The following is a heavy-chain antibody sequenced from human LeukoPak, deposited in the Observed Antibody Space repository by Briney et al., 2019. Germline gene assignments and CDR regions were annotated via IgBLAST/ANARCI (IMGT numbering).Heavy chain of an antibody. D-gene: IGHD3-16*01. Sequence: ASVTVSCTASGYTFTTFDISWVRQAPGQGLEWMGWISTYNGNTNYAQNLQGRVTMTTDTSTSTAYMELRSLTSDDTAVYYCATNQGDVDAFDIWGQGTMVTVSS. CDR2: ISTYNGNT. J-gene: IGHJ3*02. CDR3: ATNQGDVDAFDI. V-gene: IGHV1-18*01. CDR1: GYTFTTFD.